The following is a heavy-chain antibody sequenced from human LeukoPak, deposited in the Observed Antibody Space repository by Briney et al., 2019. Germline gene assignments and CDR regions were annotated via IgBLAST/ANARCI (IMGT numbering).Heavy chain of an antibody. CDR3: ARPSEKYCSGGSCYGRFDY. J-gene: IGHJ4*02. V-gene: IGHV1-46*01. CDR2: INPSGGST. CDR1: GYTFTSYY. Sequence: EASVKVSCKASGYTFTSYYMHWVRQAPGQGLEWMGIINPSGGSTSYAQKFQGRVTMTRDTSTTTVYMELSSLRSEDTAVYYCARPSEKYCSGGSCYGRFDYWGQGTLVTVSS. D-gene: IGHD2-15*01.